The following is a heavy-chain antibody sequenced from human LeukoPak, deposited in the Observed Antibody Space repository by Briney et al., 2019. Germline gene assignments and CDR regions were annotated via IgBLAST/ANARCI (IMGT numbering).Heavy chain of an antibody. CDR3: ASSQWNWNDKGYYFDY. D-gene: IGHD1-1*01. CDR2: IYYSGST. CDR1: GGSISSYY. V-gene: IGHV4-59*01. Sequence: PSETLSLTCTVSGGSISSYYWSWIRQPPGKGLEWIGYIYYSGSTNYNPPLKSRVTISVDTSKNQFSLKLSSVTAADTAVYYCASSQWNWNDKGYYFDYWGQGTLVTVSS. J-gene: IGHJ4*02.